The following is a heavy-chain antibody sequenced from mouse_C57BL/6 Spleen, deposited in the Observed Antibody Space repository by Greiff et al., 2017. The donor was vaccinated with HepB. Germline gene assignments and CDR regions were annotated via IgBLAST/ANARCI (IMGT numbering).Heavy chain of an antibody. D-gene: IGHD3-1*01. J-gene: IGHJ4*01. CDR2: INYDGSST. CDR3: ARDRGDLDYAMDY. V-gene: IGHV5-16*01. Sequence: EVQLVESEEGLVQPGSSMKLSCTASGFTFSDYYMAWVRQVPEKGLEWVANINYDGSSTYYLDSLKSRFIISRDNAKNILYLQMSSLKSEDTATYYCARDRGDLDYAMDYWGQGTSVTVSS. CDR1: GFTFSDYY.